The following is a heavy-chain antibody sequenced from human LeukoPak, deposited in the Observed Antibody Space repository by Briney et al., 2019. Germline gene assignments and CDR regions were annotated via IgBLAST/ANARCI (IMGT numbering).Heavy chain of an antibody. J-gene: IGHJ3*02. CDR3: AKGYSSSSPAFDI. CDR2: ISSSSSYI. CDR1: GFTFSSYS. Sequence: PGGSLRLSXAASGFTFSSYSMNWVRQAPGKGLEWVSSISSSSSYIYYADSVKGRFTISRDNAKNSLYLQMNSLRAEDTAVYYCAKGYSSSSPAFDIWGQGTMVTVSS. V-gene: IGHV3-21*01. D-gene: IGHD6-6*01.